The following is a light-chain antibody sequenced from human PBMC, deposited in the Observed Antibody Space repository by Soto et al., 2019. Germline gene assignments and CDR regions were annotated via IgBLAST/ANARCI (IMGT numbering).Light chain of an antibody. CDR1: MRDVGAYNL. CDR2: EVR. CDR3: SAYTARSTLV. Sequence: QSALTQPASVSGSAGQSITISCSGTMRDVGAYNLVSWYQQHPGTAPKLIIYEVRNRPSGISSRFSGYRSGNTASLTISGLQPEDEGDYYCSAYTARSTLVFGGETKLTVL. V-gene: IGLV2-14*01. J-gene: IGLJ3*02.